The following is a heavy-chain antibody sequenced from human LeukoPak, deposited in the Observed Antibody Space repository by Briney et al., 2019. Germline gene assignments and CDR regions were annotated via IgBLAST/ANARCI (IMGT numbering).Heavy chain of an antibody. D-gene: IGHD3-10*01. CDR2: IIPIFGTA. CDR3: ARDQSYYYGSGSIWFDP. CDR1: GYTLTELP. Sequence: SVKVSCKVSGYTLTELPMHWVRQAPGQGLEWMGGIIPIFGTANYAQKFQGRVTITADESTSTAYMELSSLRSEDTAVYYCARDQSYYYGSGSIWFDPWGQGTLVTVSS. V-gene: IGHV1-69*13. J-gene: IGHJ5*02.